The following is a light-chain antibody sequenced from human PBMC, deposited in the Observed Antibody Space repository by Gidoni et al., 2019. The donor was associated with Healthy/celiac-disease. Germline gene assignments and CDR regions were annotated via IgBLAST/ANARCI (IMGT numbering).Light chain of an antibody. Sequence: IVLTQSPATLSLSPGERATLSCRASQSVSSYLAWYQQKPGQAPRLLIYDASNRATGIPARFSGSGSGTDFTRTISSLEPEDFAVYYCQQRSNWPPRFTFGPGTKVDIK. J-gene: IGKJ3*01. CDR2: DAS. V-gene: IGKV3-11*01. CDR3: QQRSNWPPRFT. CDR1: QSVSSY.